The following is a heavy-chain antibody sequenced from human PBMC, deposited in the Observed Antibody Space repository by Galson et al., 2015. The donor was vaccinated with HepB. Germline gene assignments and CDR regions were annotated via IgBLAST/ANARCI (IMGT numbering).Heavy chain of an antibody. Sequence: SLRLSCAASGFTFSDYYMNWVRQAPGKGLEWASSISSSSTIYYADSVKGRFTISRDNSKNTLYLQMNSLRAEDTAVYYCAREGVDSSSSYYGMDVWGQGTTVTVSS. CDR1: GFTFSDYY. V-gene: IGHV3-69-1*01. J-gene: IGHJ6*02. CDR3: AREGVDSSSSYYGMDV. CDR2: ISSSSTI. D-gene: IGHD6-6*01.